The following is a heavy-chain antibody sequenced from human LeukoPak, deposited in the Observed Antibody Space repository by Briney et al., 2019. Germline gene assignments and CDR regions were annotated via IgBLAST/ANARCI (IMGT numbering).Heavy chain of an antibody. CDR1: GYTFTSYD. CDR3: ARVPRITMVRGVKGNWFDP. D-gene: IGHD3-10*01. CDR2: MNPNSGNT. Sequence: ASVKVSCKASGYTFTSYDINWVRQATGQGLEWMGWMNPNSGNTGYAQKFQGRVTMTRDTSISTAYMELSRLRSDDTAVYYCARVPRITMVRGVKGNWFDPWGQGTLVTVSS. V-gene: IGHV1-8*02. J-gene: IGHJ5*02.